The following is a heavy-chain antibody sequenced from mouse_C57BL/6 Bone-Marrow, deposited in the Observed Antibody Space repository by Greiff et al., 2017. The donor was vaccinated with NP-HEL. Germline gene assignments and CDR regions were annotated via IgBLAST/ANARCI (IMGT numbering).Heavy chain of an antibody. Sequence: DVQLVESGGGLVKPGGSLKLSCAASGFTFSDYGMHWVRQAPEKGLEWVAYISSGSSTIYYADTVKGRFTISRDNAKNTLFLQMTRLRSEDTAMYYCARPNWAWFAYWGQGTLVTVSA. V-gene: IGHV5-17*01. D-gene: IGHD4-1*02. CDR1: GFTFSDYG. CDR3: ARPNWAWFAY. CDR2: ISSGSSTI. J-gene: IGHJ3*01.